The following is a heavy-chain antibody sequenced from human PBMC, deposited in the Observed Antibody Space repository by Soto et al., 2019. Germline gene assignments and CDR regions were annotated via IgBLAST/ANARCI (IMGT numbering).Heavy chain of an antibody. CDR1: GYTFTSYD. V-gene: IGHV1-8*01. D-gene: IGHD6-13*01. CDR3: ARYGPLVRFYYYYYGMDV. CDR2: MNPNSGNT. Sequence: QVQLVQSGAEVKKPGASVKVSCKASGYTFTSYDINWVRQATGQGLEWMGWMNPNSGNTGYAQKVQGRVTMTRNTSISTAYRELSSLRSEDTAVYYCARYGPLVRFYYYYYGMDVWGQGTTVTVSS. J-gene: IGHJ6*02.